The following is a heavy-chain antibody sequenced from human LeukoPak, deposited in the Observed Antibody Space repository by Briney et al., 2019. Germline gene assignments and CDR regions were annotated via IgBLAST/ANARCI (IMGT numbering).Heavy chain of an antibody. J-gene: IGHJ4*02. CDR2: ISGSGGST. Sequence: PGGSLRLSCAASGFTFSSYAMSWVRQAPGKGLEWVSAISGSGGSTYYADSVKGRFTISRDNSKNTLYLQMNSLRAEETAVYYCAKDGSSIVGATTGFEYWGQGTLVTVSS. D-gene: IGHD1-26*01. CDR3: AKDGSSIVGATTGFEY. CDR1: GFTFSSYA. V-gene: IGHV3-23*01.